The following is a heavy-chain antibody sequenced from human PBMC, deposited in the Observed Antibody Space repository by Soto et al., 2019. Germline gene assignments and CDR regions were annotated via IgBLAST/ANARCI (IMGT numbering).Heavy chain of an antibody. CDR2: IYTSGST. D-gene: IGHD3-16*01. CDR3: ARVPSPFDFYYAMDV. CDR1: GGSICRYY. Sequence: SETLSLTCTVGGGSICRYYWSWIRQPAGKGLEWIGRIYTSGSTNYNPSLKSRVTMSVDTSKNQFSLKLNSVTAADTAVYFCARVPSPFDFYYAMDVWGQGTTVTVSS. V-gene: IGHV4-4*07. J-gene: IGHJ6*02.